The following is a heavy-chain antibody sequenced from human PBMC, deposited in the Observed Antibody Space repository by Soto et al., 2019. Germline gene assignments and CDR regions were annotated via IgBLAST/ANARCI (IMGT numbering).Heavy chain of an antibody. J-gene: IGHJ6*03. D-gene: IGHD2-15*01. V-gene: IGHV3-48*01. CDR2: ISSSSSTI. CDR3: ARDAKDIVVVVAAAYYMDV. CDR1: GFTFSSYS. Sequence: GGSLRLSCAASGFTFSSYSMNWVRQAPGKGLEWVSYISSSSSTIYYADSVKGRFTISRDNAKNSLCLQMNSLRAEDTAVYYCARDAKDIVVVVAAAYYMDVWGKGTTVTVSS.